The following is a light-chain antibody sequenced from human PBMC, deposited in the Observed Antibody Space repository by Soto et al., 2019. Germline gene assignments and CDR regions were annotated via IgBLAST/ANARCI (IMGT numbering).Light chain of an antibody. V-gene: IGLV2-14*01. Sequence: QSALTQPASVSGSPGQSITISCTGTSSDVGGYNYVSWYQQHPGKAPKLLIYDVSNRPSVVSNRFSGSKSGNTASLTISGLQAEDEADYYCNSYTSSSNLVFGEGTKLTVL. CDR3: NSYTSSSNLV. CDR2: DVS. J-gene: IGLJ3*02. CDR1: SSDVGGYNY.